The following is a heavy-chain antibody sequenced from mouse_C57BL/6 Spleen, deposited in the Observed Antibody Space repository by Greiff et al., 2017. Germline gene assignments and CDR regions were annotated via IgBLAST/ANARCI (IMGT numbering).Heavy chain of an antibody. CDR2: IYPGDGGT. D-gene: IGHD2-5*01. CDR1: GYAFSSSW. CDR3: ATECDSNDFDY. J-gene: IGHJ2*01. Sequence: VQRVESGPELVKPGASVKISCKASGYAFSSSWMNWVKQRPGKGLEWIGRIYPGDGGTNYNGKFKGKATLTADKSSSTAYMQLSRLTSEDTAVYFCATECDSNDFDYWGQGTTLTVSS. V-gene: IGHV1-82*01.